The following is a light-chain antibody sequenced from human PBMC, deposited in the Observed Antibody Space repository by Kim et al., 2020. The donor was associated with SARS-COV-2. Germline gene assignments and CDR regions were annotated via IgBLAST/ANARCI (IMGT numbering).Light chain of an antibody. Sequence: APGERVTLHCRASQSVGSNHLAWYQQKFGQAPRLLIYGASSRATGIPDRFSGSGSGTDFTLSISRLEPEDFAVYHCQQYGRSPATFGQGTKVDIK. V-gene: IGKV3-20*01. CDR3: QQYGRSPAT. J-gene: IGKJ1*01. CDR1: QSVGSNH. CDR2: GAS.